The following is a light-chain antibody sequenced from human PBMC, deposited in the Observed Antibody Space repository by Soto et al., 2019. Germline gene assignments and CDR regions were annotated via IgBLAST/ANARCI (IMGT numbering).Light chain of an antibody. CDR3: SSSAGTYSFVL. CDR2: EVN. J-gene: IGLJ3*02. Sequence: QSALTQPPSTSGSPGQSVTISCTGTSSDIGGYNSVSWYQQHPGKAPKLMIYEVNKRPLGVPERFSGSKSGNMASLTVSGLQADDEADYYCSSSAGTYSFVLFGGGTKLTVL. V-gene: IGLV2-8*01. CDR1: SSDIGGYNS.